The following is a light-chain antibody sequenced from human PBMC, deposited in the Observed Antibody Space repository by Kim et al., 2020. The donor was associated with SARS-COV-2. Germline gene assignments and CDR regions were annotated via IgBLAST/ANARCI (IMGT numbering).Light chain of an antibody. J-gene: IGKJ4*01. V-gene: IGKV3-20*01. Sequence: EIVMTQSPATLSVSPGERATLSCRASQSVTSSRLIWYQQKPGQAPRLLIYGASSRATGIPDRFSGSGSGTDFTLTINRLEPEDFAVYYCQQYGSSPLTFGGGTKLEI. CDR2: GAS. CDR3: QQYGSSPLT. CDR1: QSVTSSR.